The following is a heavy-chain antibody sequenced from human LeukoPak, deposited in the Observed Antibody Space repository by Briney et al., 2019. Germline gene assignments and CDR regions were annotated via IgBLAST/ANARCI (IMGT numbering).Heavy chain of an antibody. J-gene: IGHJ4*02. CDR3: ARGHEGSDYFDY. CDR1: GGSISSGSYY. Sequence: PSETLSLTCTVSGGSISSGSYYWSWIRQPAGKGLEWIGRIYTSGSTTYNSSLKSRVTISVDTSKNQFSLKLSSVTAADTAVYYCARGHEGSDYFDYWGQGTLVTVSS. CDR2: IYTSGST. V-gene: IGHV4-61*02. D-gene: IGHD2-15*01.